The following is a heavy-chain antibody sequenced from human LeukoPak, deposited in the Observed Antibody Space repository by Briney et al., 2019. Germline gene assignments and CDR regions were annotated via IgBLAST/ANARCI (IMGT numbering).Heavy chain of an antibody. CDR2: IIPIFGTA. CDR1: GGTFSSYA. Sequence: SVKVSCKASGGTFSSYAISWVRQAPGQGLEWMGGIIPIFGTANYAQKFQGRVTITTDESTSTAYMELSSLRPEDTAVYYCAVNNYYYMDVWGKGTTVTVSS. CDR3: AVNNYYYMDV. J-gene: IGHJ6*03. V-gene: IGHV1-69*05.